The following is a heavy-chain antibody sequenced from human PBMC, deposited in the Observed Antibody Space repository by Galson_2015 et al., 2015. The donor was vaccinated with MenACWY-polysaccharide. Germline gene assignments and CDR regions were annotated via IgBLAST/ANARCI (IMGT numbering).Heavy chain of an antibody. D-gene: IGHD2-2*01. CDR1: GFSLSTSGMR. CDR2: IGWDGGK. V-gene: IGHV2-70*04. J-gene: IGHJ4*02. CDR3: ARRPSEGYCTSASCYIGGCDY. Sequence: PALVKPTQTLTLTCTFSGFSLSTSGMRVSWIRQPPGKALEWLARIGWDGGKFSSTSLRNRLTISKDTSKNQGVLTESNMGPVDRATHYCARRPSEGYCTSASCYIGGCDYWGQGTLVTVSS.